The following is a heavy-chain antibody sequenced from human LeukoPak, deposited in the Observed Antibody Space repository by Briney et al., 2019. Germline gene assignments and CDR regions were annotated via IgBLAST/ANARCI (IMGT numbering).Heavy chain of an antibody. CDR1: GXTFGDYA. V-gene: IGHV3-49*03. Sequence: LRLSXTASGXTFGDYALSWFRQAPGKGRERLSFIRSKDHGGTTEYAASVKGRFTLSRDDSNRIAYLQMNSLIIEDTAVYFCTRDPHYYHGNPHDFWGQGTRVTVSS. CDR3: TRDPHYYHGNPHDF. CDR2: IRSKDHGGTT. D-gene: IGHD4-23*01. J-gene: IGHJ4*02.